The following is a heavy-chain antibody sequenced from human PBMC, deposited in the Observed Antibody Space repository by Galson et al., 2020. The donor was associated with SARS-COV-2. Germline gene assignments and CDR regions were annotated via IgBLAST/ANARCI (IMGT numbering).Heavy chain of an antibody. V-gene: IGHV3-33*03. Sequence: GGSLRLSCSASGLSFSNYGMQWVRQAPGKGLEWLAMIWNDGGKKYYADSVKGRFTISRDNSKNTLYLQMNSLRVEDTAVYYCAKGDCSSTSCQYYSGYWGQGTLVIVAS. CDR2: IWNDGGKK. J-gene: IGHJ4*02. CDR1: GLSFSNYG. CDR3: AKGDCSSTSCQYYSGY. D-gene: IGHD2-2*01.